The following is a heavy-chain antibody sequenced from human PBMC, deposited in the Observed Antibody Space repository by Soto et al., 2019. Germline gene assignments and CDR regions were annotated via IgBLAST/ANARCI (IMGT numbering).Heavy chain of an antibody. CDR1: GFTFTSSA. Sequence: ASVKVSCKASGFTFTSSAVQWVRQARGQRLEWIGWIVVGSGNTNYAQKFQERVTITRDMSTSTAYMELSSLRSEDTAVYYCAAGYSSGWYGYFQHWGQGTLVTVSS. J-gene: IGHJ1*01. CDR3: AAGYSSGWYGYFQH. D-gene: IGHD6-19*01. CDR2: IVVGSGNT. V-gene: IGHV1-58*01.